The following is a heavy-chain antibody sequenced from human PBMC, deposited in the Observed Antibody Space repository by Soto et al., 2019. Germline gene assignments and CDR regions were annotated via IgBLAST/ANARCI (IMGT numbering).Heavy chain of an antibody. CDR2: INHSGST. CDR1: GGSFSGYY. V-gene: IGHV4-34*01. D-gene: IGHD3-10*01. J-gene: IGHJ4*02. CDR3: ARVEDYYGSGSYSPNFDY. Sequence: QVQLQQWGAGLLKPSETLSLTCAVYGGSFSGYYWSWIRQPPGKGLEWIGEINHSGSTNYNPSLKSRVTISVDTSKNQFSLKLISVTAADTAVFYCARVEDYYGSGSYSPNFDYWGQGTLVTVSS.